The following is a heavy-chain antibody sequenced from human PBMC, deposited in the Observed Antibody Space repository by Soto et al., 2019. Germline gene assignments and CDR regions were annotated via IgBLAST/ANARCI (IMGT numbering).Heavy chain of an antibody. V-gene: IGHV4-59*01. CDR1: GGSISSYY. J-gene: IGHJ6*02. Sequence: PSETMSLTCPVAGGSISSYYLSWIRKTPGKGLEWIGYIYYSGSTNYNPSLKSRVTISVDTSKNQFSLKLSSVTAADTAVYYCARGPLSIARDYGMDVRGQGTTVTVSS. CDR3: ARGPLSIARDYGMDV. CDR2: IYYSGST. D-gene: IGHD6-6*01.